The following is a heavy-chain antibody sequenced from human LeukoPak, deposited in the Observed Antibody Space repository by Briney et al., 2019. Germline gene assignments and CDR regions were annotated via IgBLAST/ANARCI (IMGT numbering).Heavy chain of an antibody. J-gene: IGHJ4*02. CDR3: VNEYFDY. CDR1: GFTFSNYK. D-gene: IGHD1-1*01. Sequence: GRSLRLSCAASGFTFSNYKMNWVRQAPGKGLEWVSYISSSGTTIYYADSVKGRFTISRDNAKNSLYLQMNSLRAEDTAVYYWVNEYFDYWGQGTLVTVSS. V-gene: IGHV3-48*03. CDR2: ISSSGTTI.